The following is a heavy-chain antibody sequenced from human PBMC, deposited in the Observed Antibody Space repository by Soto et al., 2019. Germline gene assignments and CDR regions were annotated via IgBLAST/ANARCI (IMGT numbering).Heavy chain of an antibody. V-gene: IGHV1-18*01. D-gene: IGHD3-10*01. CDR1: GYAFMSYG. CDR3: TRVATYGSGSRHFDN. J-gene: IGHJ4*02. Sequence: QVQLMQSGAEVTKPGASVTLSCKTSGYAFMSYGLSWVRLAPGQGLEWMGWTVAGSGNRIYAQKVQVRINMNIDRATNTGYMELRRLRSDDSALYFCTRVATYGSGSRHFDNWGQGTLVTVSS. CDR2: TVAGSGNR.